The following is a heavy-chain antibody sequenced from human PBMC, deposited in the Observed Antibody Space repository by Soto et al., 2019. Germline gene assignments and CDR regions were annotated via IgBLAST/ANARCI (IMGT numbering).Heavy chain of an antibody. CDR2: VYPGDSDS. D-gene: IGHD6-19*01. CDR1: GYTFGNYW. Sequence: PGESLKISCKGSGYTFGNYWIGWVRQVPGKGLEWMGLVYPGDSDSRYSPSFQGQVTISADKSITTASLQWNSLTASDPAMYYCARHLPLAGQGTYYYAMDVWGQGTTVTVSS. CDR3: ARHLPLAGQGTYYYAMDV. J-gene: IGHJ6*02. V-gene: IGHV5-51*01.